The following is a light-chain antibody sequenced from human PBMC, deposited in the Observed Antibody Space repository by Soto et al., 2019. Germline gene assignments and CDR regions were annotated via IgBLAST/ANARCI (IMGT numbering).Light chain of an antibody. CDR1: QSVLYSPNNENY. CDR2: WAS. Sequence: DIVMTQSPDSLAVSLGERATINCKSSQSVLYSPNNENYLAWYQQKPGQPPKLLVYWASTRESGVPDRFSGSGSGTDFTLTISSLQAEDFAVYYCPDTFGQGTNLEIK. CDR3: PDT. V-gene: IGKV4-1*01. J-gene: IGKJ2*01.